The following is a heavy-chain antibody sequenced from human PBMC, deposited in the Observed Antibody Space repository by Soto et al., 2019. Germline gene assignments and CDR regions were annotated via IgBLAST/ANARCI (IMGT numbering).Heavy chain of an antibody. CDR2: IYHSGST. D-gene: IGHD3-10*01. V-gene: IGHV4-30-2*01. Sequence: SETLSLTCAVSGGSISSGGYSWSWIRQPPGKGLEWIGYIYHSGSTYYNPSLKSRVTISVDRSKNQFSLKLSSVTAADTAVYYCARDRMVRGDFDYWGQGTXVTVSS. J-gene: IGHJ4*02. CDR1: GGSISSGGYS. CDR3: ARDRMVRGDFDY.